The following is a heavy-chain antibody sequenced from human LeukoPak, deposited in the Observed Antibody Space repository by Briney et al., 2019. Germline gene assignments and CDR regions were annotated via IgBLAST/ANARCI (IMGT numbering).Heavy chain of an antibody. CDR1: GYTFTSYG. D-gene: IGHD3-10*01. V-gene: IGHV1-18*01. CDR2: ISAYNGNT. J-gene: IGHJ4*02. CDR3: ARVGAESEGSGSFGSHDY. Sequence: ASVKVSCKASGYTFTSYGISWVRQAPGQGLEWTGWISAYNGNTNYAQKLQGRVTMTTDTSTSTAYMELRSLRSDDTAVYYCARVGAESEGSGSFGSHDYWGQGTLVTVSS.